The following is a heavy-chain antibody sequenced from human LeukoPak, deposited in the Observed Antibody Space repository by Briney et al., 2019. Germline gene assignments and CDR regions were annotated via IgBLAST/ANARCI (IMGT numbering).Heavy chain of an antibody. CDR2: IYYTGST. V-gene: IGHV4-39*01. CDR3: ARASNYFDILY. D-gene: IGHD3-22*01. Sequence: PSETLSLTCTVSVGAITGGSNNWGWIGHPQGKGLEWNGTIYYTGSTYYNPSLKSRVTISIDTSKNQFSLRLSSVTAADTAVYFCARASNYFDILYWGQGTLVTVSS. J-gene: IGHJ4*02. CDR1: VGAITGGSNN.